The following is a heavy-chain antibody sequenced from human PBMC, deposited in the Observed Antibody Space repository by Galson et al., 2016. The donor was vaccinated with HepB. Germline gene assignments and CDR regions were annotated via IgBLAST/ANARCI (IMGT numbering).Heavy chain of an antibody. V-gene: IGHV3-33*06. D-gene: IGHD3-10*01. Sequence: SLRLSCAASRFTFSGYGMHWVRQAPGKGLEWVAGIWYDGSNKYYADSVKGRFTISRDNSKNTLYLQMNSLRAEDTAVYKCAKGTYFGSGSYYGMDVWGQGTTVTVSS. J-gene: IGHJ6*02. CDR2: IWYDGSNK. CDR1: RFTFSGYG. CDR3: AKGTYFGSGSYYGMDV.